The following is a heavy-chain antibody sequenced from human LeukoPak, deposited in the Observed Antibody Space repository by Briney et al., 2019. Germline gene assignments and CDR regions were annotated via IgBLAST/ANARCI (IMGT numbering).Heavy chain of an antibody. CDR2: INTDGTST. CDR3: ERDNAYGFNSEERAPYGIDV. D-gene: IGHD4-23*01. J-gene: IGHJ6*01. CDR1: GFTFTDYW. Sequence: PGGSLRLSHAASGFTFTDYWIHWVRQAPGKGLVWVSRINTDGTSTKYAESVKGRITISRDNARNTVYLQMSSLRDKDTAVYYCERDNAYGFNSEERAPYGIDVWGQGTTVTVSS. V-gene: IGHV3-74*01.